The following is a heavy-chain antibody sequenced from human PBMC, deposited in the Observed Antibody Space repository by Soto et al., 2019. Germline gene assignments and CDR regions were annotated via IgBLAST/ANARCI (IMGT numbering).Heavy chain of an antibody. Sequence: ASVKVSCKASGYTFTSYDINWVRQATGQGLEWMGWMSANSGNTGYAQKLQGRVTMTTDTSTSTAYMELRSLRSDDTAVYYCARDSEIAAAGTPGIAVGYIDYWGQGTLVTVSS. D-gene: IGHD6-13*01. J-gene: IGHJ4*02. CDR3: ARDSEIAAAGTPGIAVGYIDY. V-gene: IGHV1-18*01. CDR1: GYTFTSYD. CDR2: MSANSGNT.